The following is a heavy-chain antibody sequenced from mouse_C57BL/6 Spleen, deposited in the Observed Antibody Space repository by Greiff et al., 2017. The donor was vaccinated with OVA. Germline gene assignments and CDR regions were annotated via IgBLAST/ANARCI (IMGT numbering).Heavy chain of an antibody. Sequence: QVQLQQSGAELVRPGSSVKLSCKASGYTFTSYWMHWVKQRPIQGLEWIGNIDPSDSETHYNQKFKDKATLTVDKSSSTAYMQLSSLTSEDSAVYYCARDYGYDVLYAMDYWGQGTSVTVSS. CDR2: IDPSDSET. CDR1: GYTFTSYW. CDR3: ARDYGYDVLYAMDY. J-gene: IGHJ4*01. D-gene: IGHD2-2*01. V-gene: IGHV1-52*01.